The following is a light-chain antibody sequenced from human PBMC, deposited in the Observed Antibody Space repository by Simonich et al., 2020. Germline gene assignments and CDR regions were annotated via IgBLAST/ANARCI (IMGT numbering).Light chain of an antibody. J-gene: IGKJ1*01. CDR3: QQYYSTPWT. V-gene: IGKV4-1*01. CDR2: WAS. Sequence: DIVMTKSPDSLAVSLGERATINCKSSQSVLYSSTNKNYLAWYQQKPGQPPKLLIYWASSREAGVPDRFSGSGSGTDFTLTISSLQAEDVAVYYCQQYYSTPWTFGQGTKVEIK. CDR1: QSVLYSSTNKNY.